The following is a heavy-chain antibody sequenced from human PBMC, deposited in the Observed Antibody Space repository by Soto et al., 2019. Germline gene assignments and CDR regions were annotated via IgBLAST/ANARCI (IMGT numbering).Heavy chain of an antibody. Sequence: SVKVSCKASGGTFSSYTISWVRQAPGQGLEWMGRIIPILGIANYAQKFQGRVTITADKSTSTAYMELSSLRSGDTAVYSCARGGPSDAFDIWGQGKMVTVSS. J-gene: IGHJ3*02. CDR1: GGTFSSYT. V-gene: IGHV1-69*02. CDR2: IIPILGIA. CDR3: ARGGPSDAFDI. D-gene: IGHD3-16*01.